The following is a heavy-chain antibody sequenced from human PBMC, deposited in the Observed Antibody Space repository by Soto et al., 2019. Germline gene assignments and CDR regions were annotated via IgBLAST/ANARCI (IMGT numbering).Heavy chain of an antibody. CDR1: GSGFISSG. Sequence: SVKVSCKASGSGFISSGIQWVRQAHGQRLEWIGWIVVASGQTNYAQNFRGRVAITRDTSTATAYIELTGLTSEDTAVYFCSADRPDIGVGWWVWGQGTTVTVSS. V-gene: IGHV1-58*02. CDR2: IVVASGQT. D-gene: IGHD2-15*01. J-gene: IGHJ6*02. CDR3: SADRPDIGVGWWV.